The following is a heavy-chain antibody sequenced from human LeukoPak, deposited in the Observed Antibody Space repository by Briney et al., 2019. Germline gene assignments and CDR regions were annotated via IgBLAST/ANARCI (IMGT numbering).Heavy chain of an antibody. J-gene: IGHJ4*02. V-gene: IGHV1-69*06. CDR1: GGTFSSYA. CDR3: ATEALGYCSSTSCSNYFDY. CDR2: IIPIFGTA. D-gene: IGHD2-2*01. Sequence: ASVKVSCKASGGTFSSYAISWVRQAPGQGLEWMGGIIPIFGTANYAQKFQGRVTITADKSTSTAYMELSSLRSEDTAVYYCATEALGYCSSTSCSNYFDYWGQGTLVTVSS.